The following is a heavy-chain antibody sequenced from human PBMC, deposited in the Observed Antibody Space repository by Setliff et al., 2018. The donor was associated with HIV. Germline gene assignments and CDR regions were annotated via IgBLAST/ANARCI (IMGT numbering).Heavy chain of an antibody. J-gene: IGHJ6*02. CDR1: GDSISSGGSY. V-gene: IGHV4-61*09. CDR2: IFTTGST. D-gene: IGHD6-19*01. Sequence: SETLSLTCTVTGDSISSGGSYWSWIRQPAGKGLEWIGHIFTTGSTKYNPSLRSRAAISLDTSTNSFSLQLHSLTAGDTAEYFCARAGMAVISSAFHVWGQGSWVTVSS. CDR3: ARAGMAVISSAFHV.